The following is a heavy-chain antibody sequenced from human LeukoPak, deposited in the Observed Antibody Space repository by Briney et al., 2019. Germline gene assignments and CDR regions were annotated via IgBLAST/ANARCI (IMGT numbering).Heavy chain of an antibody. CDR2: ISHSGKT. J-gene: IGHJ4*02. Sequence: SETLSLTCSVSGGAISPYYWSWIRQPPGKGLEWIGYISHSGKTIYSPSLRSRVSISLDTSKDEVSLKLSSVSAADTAVYYCARSRGYNYDHWGQGTLVTVSS. D-gene: IGHD5-18*01. CDR1: GGAISPYY. CDR3: ARSRGYNYDH. V-gene: IGHV4-59*01.